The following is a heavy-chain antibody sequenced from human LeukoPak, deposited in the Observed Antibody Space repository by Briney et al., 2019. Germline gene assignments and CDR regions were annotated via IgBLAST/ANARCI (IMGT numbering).Heavy chain of an antibody. Sequence: GGSLRLSCAASGFTFSSYAMSWVRQAPGKGLEWVSVIYSGGSTYYADSVKGRFTISRDNSKNTLYLQMNSLRAEDTAVYYCARVGTWGAFDIWGQGTMVTVSS. CDR1: GFTFSSYA. D-gene: IGHD7-27*01. V-gene: IGHV3-53*01. J-gene: IGHJ3*02. CDR2: IYSGGST. CDR3: ARVGTWGAFDI.